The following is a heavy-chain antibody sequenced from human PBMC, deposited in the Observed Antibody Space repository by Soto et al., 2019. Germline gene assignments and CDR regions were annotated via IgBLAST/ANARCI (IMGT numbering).Heavy chain of an antibody. CDR3: ARLGSGSYLSPFDY. V-gene: IGHV4-59*08. CDR1: GVSISNLG. CDR2: IYYSGST. Sequence: PSQTLCLTCTVAGVSISNLGCILISKTPGKGLEWIGYIYYSGSTNYKPSLKSRVTISVDTSTNQFSLKLSSVTAADTAVYYCARLGSGSYLSPFDYWGQGTLVTVSS. D-gene: IGHD3-10*01. J-gene: IGHJ4*02.